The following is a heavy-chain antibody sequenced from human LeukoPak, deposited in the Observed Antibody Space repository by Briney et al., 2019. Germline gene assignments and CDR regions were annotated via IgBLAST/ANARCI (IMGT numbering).Heavy chain of an antibody. J-gene: IGHJ4*02. V-gene: IGHV3-7*01. D-gene: IGHD6-25*01. CDR3: ERDNSGFGY. CDR2: IRHDGSAR. CDR1: RFTPSAYG. Sequence: PGWSLIPSCAASRFTPSAYGMTGARQAPGKGLEWVANIRHDGSARYYGDSVKGRFTISIDDPKNSLFLQMNSLRAGDTALYYCERDNSGFGYWGQGAPGTVSS.